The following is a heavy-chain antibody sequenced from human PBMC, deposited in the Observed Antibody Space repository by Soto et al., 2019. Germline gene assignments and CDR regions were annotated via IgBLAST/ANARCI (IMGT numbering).Heavy chain of an antibody. J-gene: IGHJ5*02. CDR1: GFSFSRYW. CDR3: ARDTPLAPTATVNCFDP. CDR2: INSDETIT. Sequence: GGSLRLSCVASGFSFSRYWMHWVRQVPGKGPEWVSRINSDETITNYADSVKGRFTISRDNAKNTLYLQMSSLRAEDTAVYYCARDTPLAPTATVNCFDPWGQGTLVTVSS. V-gene: IGHV3-74*01. D-gene: IGHD6-13*01.